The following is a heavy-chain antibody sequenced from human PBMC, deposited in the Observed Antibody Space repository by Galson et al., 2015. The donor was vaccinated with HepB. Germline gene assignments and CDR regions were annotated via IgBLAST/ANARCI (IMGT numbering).Heavy chain of an antibody. CDR2: VRYDGSNK. D-gene: IGHD2-21*02. Sequence: SLRLSCAASGFTFSNYGMHWVRQAPGKGLEWVAFVRYDGSNKYYVDSYHADSVKGRFTISRDNSKNTLYLQMNSLRPEDTAVYYCATDPGQSGGDWTEGLDYWGQGTLVTVSS. V-gene: IGHV3-30*02. J-gene: IGHJ4*02. CDR1: GFTFSNYG. CDR3: ATDPGQSGGDWTEGLDY.